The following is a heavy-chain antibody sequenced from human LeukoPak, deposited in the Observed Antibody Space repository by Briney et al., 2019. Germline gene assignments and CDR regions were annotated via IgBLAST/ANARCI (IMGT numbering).Heavy chain of an antibody. CDR2: IYYSGST. D-gene: IGHD4-17*01. CDR3: GHVHNDHGDPNWLDP. V-gene: IGHV4-34*01. CDR1: GGSFSGYY. J-gene: IGHJ5*02. Sequence: PSETLSLTCTVYGGSFSGYYWSWIRQPPGKGPEWIASIYYSGSTFYNPSLKSRTTISADMFRKQFSLKLTSMTAADTAVYCAGHVHNDHGDPNWLDPWGQGVLVTVSS.